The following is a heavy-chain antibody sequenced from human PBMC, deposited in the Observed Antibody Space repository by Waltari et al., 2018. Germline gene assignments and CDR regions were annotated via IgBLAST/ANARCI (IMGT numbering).Heavy chain of an antibody. CDR3: AKSRGFEY. CDR1: GFTFNRYW. J-gene: IGHJ4*02. Sequence: EVQLVESGGGLVQPGGSLGLSCGAAGFTFNRYWMSWVRQTPGKGLEWVANINYDGSQSYYVDSVKGRFTVSRDNAKNSVYLQMNSLRVEDTAVYYCAKSRGFEYWGQGTLITVSS. D-gene: IGHD2-2*01. CDR2: INYDGSQS. V-gene: IGHV3-7*01.